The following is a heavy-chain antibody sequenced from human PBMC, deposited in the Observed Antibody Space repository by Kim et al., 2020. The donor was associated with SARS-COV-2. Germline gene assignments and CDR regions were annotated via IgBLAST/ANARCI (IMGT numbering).Heavy chain of an antibody. D-gene: IGHD3-16*01. CDR1: GFSISSYG. Sequence: GGSLRLSCIASGFSISSYGMNWVRQAPGKGLEWVSYIKRDASAIDYVDSVKGRFTVSRDNVKNSVHLEMNSLRVEDTAVYYCARAGIHGGRHYFCWG. V-gene: IGHV3-7*03. CDR3: ARAGIHGGRHYFC. J-gene: IGHJ6*03. CDR2: IKRDASAI.